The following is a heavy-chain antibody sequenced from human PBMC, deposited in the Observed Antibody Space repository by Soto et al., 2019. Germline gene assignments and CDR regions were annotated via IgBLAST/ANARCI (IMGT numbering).Heavy chain of an antibody. CDR1: GFTFDDYA. D-gene: IGHD1-7*01. Sequence: GGSLRLSCAASGFTFDDYAMHWVRQAPGKGLEWVSGISWNSGSIGYADSVKGRFTISRDNAKNSLYLQMNSLRAEDTALYYCAKDKTGTYPRYKNAFDIWGQGTMVTV. V-gene: IGHV3-9*01. CDR2: ISWNSGSI. CDR3: AKDKTGTYPRYKNAFDI. J-gene: IGHJ3*02.